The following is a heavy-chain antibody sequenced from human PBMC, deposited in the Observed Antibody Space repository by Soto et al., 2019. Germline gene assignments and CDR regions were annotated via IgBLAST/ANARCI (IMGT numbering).Heavy chain of an antibody. J-gene: IGHJ3*02. Sequence: GGSLRLSCAASGFTFSSYAMSWVRQAPGKGLEWVSAISGSGGSTYYADSVKGRFTISRDNSKNTLHLQMNSQRAEDTAVYYCANTAWDYDGLITIFGVANAFDIWGQGTMVTVS. CDR1: GFTFSSYA. CDR2: ISGSGGST. V-gene: IGHV3-23*01. CDR3: ANTAWDYDGLITIFGVANAFDI. D-gene: IGHD3-3*01.